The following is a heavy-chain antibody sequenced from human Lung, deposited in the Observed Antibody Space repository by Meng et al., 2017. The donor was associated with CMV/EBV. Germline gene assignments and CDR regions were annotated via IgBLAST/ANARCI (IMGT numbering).Heavy chain of an antibody. V-gene: IGHV2-5*02. D-gene: IGHD3-10*01. CDR3: AHRPHYYASGGPGWLDP. Sequence: SGPTLVKPTQTLTLTCAFSGFSLSTSGVGVGWIRQPPGKALEWLALIYWDDDKRYSPSLRSRLTITKDTSKNQVVLTMTNMDPVDTATYYCAHRPHYYASGGPGWLDPWGQGTLVTVSS. CDR1: GFSLSTSGVG. J-gene: IGHJ5*02. CDR2: IYWDDDK.